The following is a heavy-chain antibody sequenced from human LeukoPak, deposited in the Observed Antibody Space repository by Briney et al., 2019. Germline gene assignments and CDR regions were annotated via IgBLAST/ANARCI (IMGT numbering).Heavy chain of an antibody. Sequence: GGSLRLSCAASGFTFSYFAMHWVRQAPGKGLESVAGVSDDGRSESYIDSVKGRFTISRDNSKNTLSLQMSSLTVADTAVYYCAKGAGVGFDYWGQGTLVTVSS. J-gene: IGHJ4*02. D-gene: IGHD3-3*01. V-gene: IGHV3-33*05. CDR1: GFTFSYFA. CDR3: AKGAGVGFDY. CDR2: VSDDGRSE.